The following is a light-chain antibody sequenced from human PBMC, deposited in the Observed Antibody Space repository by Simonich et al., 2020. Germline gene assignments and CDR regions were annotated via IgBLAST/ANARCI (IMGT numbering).Light chain of an antibody. CDR2: KVS. CDR1: QSLVNSDGNTY. Sequence: DVVMTQSPLSLPVTLGQPASISCMSSQSLVNSDGNTYLNWSQQRPGQSPRRLIYKVSNRDSGVPDRFSGSGSGTDFTLKISRVEAEDVGVYYCMQGTHWPPWTFGQGTKVEIK. V-gene: IGKV2-30*01. CDR3: MQGTHWPPWT. J-gene: IGKJ1*01.